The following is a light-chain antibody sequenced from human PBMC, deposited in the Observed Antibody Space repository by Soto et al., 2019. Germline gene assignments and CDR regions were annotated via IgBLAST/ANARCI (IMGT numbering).Light chain of an antibody. V-gene: IGKV3-20*01. Sequence: EIVLTQFPGTLSLSPGEGATLSCRASQSVTGNSLAWYQQKLGRAPRVLIYGASNRATGIPDRFSGSGSGTDFTLTITRLEPEDFAVYFCQQYGGSPRTFGQGTRLEIK. CDR3: QQYGGSPRT. J-gene: IGKJ5*01. CDR2: GAS. CDR1: QSVTGNS.